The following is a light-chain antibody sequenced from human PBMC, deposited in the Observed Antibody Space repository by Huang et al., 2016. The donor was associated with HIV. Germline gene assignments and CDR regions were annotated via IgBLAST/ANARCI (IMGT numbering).Light chain of an antibody. V-gene: IGKV3-15*01. Sequence: EVLMTQSPVTLSESPGGRVTISCWASQSVRDHLAWFQQKPGQAPRLLVHGSSTRATGVPARVSGSGSGTGFTLTITSLQSEDYAVYSCQQYYTWPRTFGQGTRVE. CDR3: QQYYTWPRT. CDR2: GSS. J-gene: IGKJ1*01. CDR1: QSVRDH.